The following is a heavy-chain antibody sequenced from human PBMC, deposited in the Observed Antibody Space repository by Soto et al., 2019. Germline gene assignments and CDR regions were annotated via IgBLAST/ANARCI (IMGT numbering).Heavy chain of an antibody. V-gene: IGHV1-24*01. CDR2: FDPEDGET. CDR3: ATPPITMVRGVIITRYYFDY. J-gene: IGHJ4*02. Sequence: GASVKVSCKVSGYTLTELSMHWVRQAPGKGLEWMGGFDPEDGETIYAQKFQGRVTMTEDTSTDTAYMELSSLRSEDTAVYYCATPPITMVRGVIITRYYFDYWGQGTLVTVSS. CDR1: GYTLTELS. D-gene: IGHD3-10*01.